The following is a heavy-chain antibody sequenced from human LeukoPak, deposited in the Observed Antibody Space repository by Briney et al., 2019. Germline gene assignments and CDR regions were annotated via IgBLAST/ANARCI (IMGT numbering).Heavy chain of an antibody. J-gene: IGHJ4*02. CDR2: IKHDGSEK. CDR3: AREKFDY. V-gene: IGHV3-7*01. CDR1: GFTFSSYG. Sequence: GGSLRLSCAASGFTFSSYGMHWVRQAPGKGLEWVANIKHDGSEKYYVDSVKGQFTISRDNAKNSLYLQMNSLSVEDTAVYYCAREKFDYWGQGTLVTVSS.